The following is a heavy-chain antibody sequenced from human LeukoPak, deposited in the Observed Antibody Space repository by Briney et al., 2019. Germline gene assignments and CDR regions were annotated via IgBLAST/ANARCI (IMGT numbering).Heavy chain of an antibody. CDR3: ARGGQQLGEFDC. CDR2: IGTAGDT. Sequence: AGGSLRLSCAAPGFTFSSYDMHWVRQATGKGLEWVSAIGTAGDTYYPGSVKGRFTISRENAKNSLYLQMNSLRAGDTAVYCCARGGQQLGEFDCWGQGTLVTVSS. J-gene: IGHJ4*02. CDR1: GFTFSSYD. V-gene: IGHV3-13*01. D-gene: IGHD6-13*01.